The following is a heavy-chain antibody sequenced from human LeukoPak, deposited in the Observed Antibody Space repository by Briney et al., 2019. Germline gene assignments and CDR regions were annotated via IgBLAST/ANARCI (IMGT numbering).Heavy chain of an antibody. CDR1: GFTVSSNY. Sequence: PGGSLRLSCAASGFTVSSNYMSWVRQAPGKGLELVSVIYSGGSTYYADSVKGRFTISRDNSKNTLYLQMNSLRAEDTAVYYCARDPKGDWYFDLWGRGTLVTVSS. D-gene: IGHD3-16*01. V-gene: IGHV3-53*01. CDR3: ARDPKGDWYFDL. J-gene: IGHJ2*01. CDR2: IYSGGST.